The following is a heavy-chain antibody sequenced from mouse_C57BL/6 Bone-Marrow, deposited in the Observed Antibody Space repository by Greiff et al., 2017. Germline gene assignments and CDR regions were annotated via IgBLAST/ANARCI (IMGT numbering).Heavy chain of an antibody. D-gene: IGHD2-4*01. CDR2: IDPSDSYT. CDR3: ARWDEYDGGYYLDY. CDR1: GYTFTSYW. V-gene: IGHV1-50*01. J-gene: IGHJ2*01. Sequence: QVQLQQPGAELVKPGASVKLSCKASGYTFTSYWMQWVKQRPGQGLEWIGEIDPSDSYTNYHQKFKGKATLTVDTSSSTAYMPLSSLTSEDSAVDYCARWDEYDGGYYLDYWGQGTTLTVSS.